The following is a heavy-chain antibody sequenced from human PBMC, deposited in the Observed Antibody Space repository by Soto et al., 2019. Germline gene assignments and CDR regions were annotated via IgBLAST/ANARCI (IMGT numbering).Heavy chain of an antibody. J-gene: IGHJ4*02. V-gene: IGHV3-53*01. Sequence: PGGSLRLSCAASGIIVSTNYMSWVRQAPGKGLEWVSLIYRDGKTYYAASVKGRVTISRDNSKNTVSLQMNSVRAVDTAVDYCARDCGGGYYDSSGYVAVWGQGTLVTVSS. CDR1: GIIVSTNY. D-gene: IGHD3-22*01. CDR3: ARDCGGGYYDSSGYVAV. CDR2: IYRDGKT.